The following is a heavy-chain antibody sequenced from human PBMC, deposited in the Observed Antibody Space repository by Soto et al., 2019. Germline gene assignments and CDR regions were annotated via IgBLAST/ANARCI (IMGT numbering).Heavy chain of an antibody. J-gene: IGHJ4*02. CDR1: GDSITDYY. V-gene: IGHV4-59*01. CDR3: ARGGWSLDD. D-gene: IGHD6-19*01. CDR2: IHYSGSS. Sequence: QVQLQESGPGLVKPSETLSLTCTVSGDSITDYYWSWIRQSPGKGLEWIGYIHYSGSSSYNPSLQSRVTISLDTPRNDFSLNLRSVTAADAAVYYCARGGWSLDDWGQGTLVTVSS.